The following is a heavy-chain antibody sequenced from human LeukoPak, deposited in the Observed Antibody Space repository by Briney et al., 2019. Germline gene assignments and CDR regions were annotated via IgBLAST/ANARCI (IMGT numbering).Heavy chain of an antibody. CDR3: VRLHYSALLAP. D-gene: IGHD3-10*01. CDR2: ISGSGETK. CDR1: GFTFSNQY. J-gene: IGHJ5*02. V-gene: IGHV3-11*04. Sequence: GGSLRLSCAASGFTFSNQYMIWIRQAPGKGPEWVSYISGSGETKYYAASVKGRFTISKANANNSMDLQMNSLRAEDTAVYYCVRLHYSALLAPWGQGTLVTVSS.